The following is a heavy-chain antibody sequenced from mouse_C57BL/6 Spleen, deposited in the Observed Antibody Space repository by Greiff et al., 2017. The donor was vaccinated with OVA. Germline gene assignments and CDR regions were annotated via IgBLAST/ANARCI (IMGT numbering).Heavy chain of an antibody. J-gene: IGHJ2*01. V-gene: IGHV1-53*01. Sequence: QVQLQQPGTDLVKPGASVKLSCKASGYTFTSYWMHWVKQRPGQGLEWIGNINPSNGGTNYNEKFKSKATLTVDNSSSTAYMQLSSLKSEDAAVYYCARSEKIRTVVLDYWGQGTTLTVSS. D-gene: IGHD1-1*01. CDR3: ARSEKIRTVVLDY. CDR2: INPSNGGT. CDR1: GYTFTSYW.